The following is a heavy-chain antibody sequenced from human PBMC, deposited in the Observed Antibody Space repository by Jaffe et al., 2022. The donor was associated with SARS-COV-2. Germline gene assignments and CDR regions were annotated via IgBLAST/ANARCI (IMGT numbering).Heavy chain of an antibody. CDR1: GFTFTDFY. Sequence: QVQLVESGGGLVKPGGSLRLSCAASGFTFTDFYMTWIRQAPGKGLEWVSKISGSGDTIYYADSVKGRFTLSRDNAKTSVYLQMNSLRAEDTAVYYCARDPYYYASDPWGRGTLVTVSS. D-gene: IGHD3-10*01. J-gene: IGHJ2*01. CDR3: ARDPYYYASDP. V-gene: IGHV3-11*01. CDR2: ISGSGDTI.